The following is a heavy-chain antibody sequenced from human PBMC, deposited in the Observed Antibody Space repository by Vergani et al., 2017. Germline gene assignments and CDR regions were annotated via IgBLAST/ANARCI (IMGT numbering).Heavy chain of an antibody. CDR1: GFTFSDYY. CDR3: AREGGGGDIVVVVAATFDY. D-gene: IGHD2-15*01. V-gene: IGHV3-11*06. CDR2: ISSSSSYT. Sequence: QVQLVESGGGLVKPGGSLRLSCAASGFTFSDYYMSWIRQAPGKGLEWVSYISSSSSYTNDADSVKGRFTISRDNAKNSLYLQMNSLRAEDTAVYYCAREGGGGDIVVVVAATFDYWGQGTLVTVSS. J-gene: IGHJ4*02.